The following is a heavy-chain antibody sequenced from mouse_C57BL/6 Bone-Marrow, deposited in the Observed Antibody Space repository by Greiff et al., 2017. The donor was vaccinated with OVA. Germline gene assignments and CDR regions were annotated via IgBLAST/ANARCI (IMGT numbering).Heavy chain of an antibody. CDR2: IDPSDSYT. J-gene: IGHJ2*01. V-gene: IGHV1-50*01. CDR1: GYTFTSYW. D-gene: IGHD1-1*01. CDR3: ARGVLRSHYFDY. Sequence: VQLQQPGAELVKPGASVKLSCKASGYTFTSYWMQWVKQRPGQGLEWIGEIDPSDSYTNYNQKFKGKATLTVDTSSSTAYMQLSSLTSEDSAVYYCARGVLRSHYFDYWGQGTTLTVSS.